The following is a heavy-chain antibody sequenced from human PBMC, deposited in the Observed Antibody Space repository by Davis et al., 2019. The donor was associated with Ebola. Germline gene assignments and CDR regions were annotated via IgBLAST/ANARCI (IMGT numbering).Heavy chain of an antibody. CDR3: AKVTGSFDY. V-gene: IGHV3-48*01. Sequence: GESLKISCAASGFTFSSYSMNWVRQAPGKGLEWVSYISSSSSTIYYADSVKGRFTISRDNSKNTQYLQMNSLRAEDTAVYYCAKVTGSFDYWGQGTLVTVSS. D-gene: IGHD2-15*01. J-gene: IGHJ4*02. CDR2: ISSSSSTI. CDR1: GFTFSSYS.